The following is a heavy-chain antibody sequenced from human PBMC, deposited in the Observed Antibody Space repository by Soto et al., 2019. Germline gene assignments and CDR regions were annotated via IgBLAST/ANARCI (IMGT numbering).Heavy chain of an antibody. CDR1: GFTVSSSY. D-gene: IGHD2-15*01. CDR3: AREFRDGSNTRLAFDP. Sequence: EMQLVESGEGLVQPGGSLRLSCAASGFTVSSSYMTWFRQAPGKGLEWVSVMYAGGTTYYADSVKGRFTFSRDNSTHMLYLQMNILRDDDTAMYYCAREFRDGSNTRLAFDPWGQGALVTVSS. CDR2: MYAGGTT. V-gene: IGHV3-66*01. J-gene: IGHJ5*02.